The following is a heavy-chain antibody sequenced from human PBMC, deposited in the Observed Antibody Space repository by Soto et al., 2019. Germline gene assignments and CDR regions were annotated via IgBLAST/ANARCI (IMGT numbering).Heavy chain of an antibody. Sequence: QVQLQESGPGLVKPSETLSLSCTVSGGSISSYYWSWFRQSPGKRMEWIGYVHHSWGSSYNPSLQRXVPXSLDTSKSQFSLKVTSVTAADPAVYYCARQGFGPLHGLVDVWGQGTTVTVSS. V-gene: IGHV4-59*08. D-gene: IGHD3-10*01. J-gene: IGHJ6*02. CDR2: VHHSWGS. CDR3: ARQGFGPLHGLVDV. CDR1: GGSISSYY.